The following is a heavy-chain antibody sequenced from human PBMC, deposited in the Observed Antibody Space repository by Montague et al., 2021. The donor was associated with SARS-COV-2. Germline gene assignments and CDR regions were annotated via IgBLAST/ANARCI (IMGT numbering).Heavy chain of an antibody. D-gene: IGHD3-10*01. CDR2: IHHCGST. CDR1: VGCISSGTW. J-gene: IGHJ2*01. V-gene: IGHV4-4*02. CDR3: AREFRTYGYGGQYWYFDL. Sequence: SETLSLTCAVDVGCISSGTWARIGRAHVWTRVTLVGRIHHCGSTNYNPSLKSRVTISIDKSKNQFSLKLSSVTAADTAVYYCAREFRTYGYGGQYWYFDLWGRGTLVTVSS.